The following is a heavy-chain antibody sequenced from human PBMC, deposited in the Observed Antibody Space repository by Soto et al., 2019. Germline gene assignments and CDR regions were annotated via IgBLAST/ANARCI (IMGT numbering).Heavy chain of an antibody. V-gene: IGHV3-74*01. Sequence: GGSLRLSCAASGFTFSSYWMHWVRQAPWKGLVWVSRINSDGSNTSYADSVKGRFTISRDNAKNTLYLQMNSLRAEDTAVYYCAGSVDYGGGHWGQGPLVTVSS. D-gene: IGHD4-17*01. CDR1: GFTFSSYW. CDR3: AGSVDYGGGH. CDR2: INSDGSNT. J-gene: IGHJ4*02.